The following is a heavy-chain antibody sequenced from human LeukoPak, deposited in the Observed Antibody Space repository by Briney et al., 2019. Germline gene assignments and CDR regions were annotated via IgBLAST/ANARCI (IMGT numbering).Heavy chain of an antibody. V-gene: IGHV4-59*01. J-gene: IGHJ4*02. Sequence: SETLSLTCTVSGDSINNYYWSWIRQPPGKGLEVIGYIYYSGSTNYNPSLKSRVTISVDTSKKQVSLKLSSVTAADTAVYYCARVSPRPRLDYWGQGTLVTVSS. CDR3: ARVSPRPRLDY. CDR2: IYYSGST. CDR1: GDSINNYY. D-gene: IGHD1-14*01.